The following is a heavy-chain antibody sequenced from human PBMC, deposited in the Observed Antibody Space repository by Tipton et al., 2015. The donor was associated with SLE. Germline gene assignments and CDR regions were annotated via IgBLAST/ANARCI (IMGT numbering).Heavy chain of an antibody. CDR2: IHYSGNT. CDR3: ARSMLTTKRVFDY. Sequence: LRLSCIVSGGSISGHYWNWVRQPPGKGLEWIGNIHYSGNTKYNPSLKSRVTISVDTSKNQFSLNLRSVTAADTAVYYCARSMLTTKRVFDYWGQGTLVTVSS. D-gene: IGHD3-16*01. J-gene: IGHJ4*02. V-gene: IGHV4-59*11. CDR1: GGSISGHY.